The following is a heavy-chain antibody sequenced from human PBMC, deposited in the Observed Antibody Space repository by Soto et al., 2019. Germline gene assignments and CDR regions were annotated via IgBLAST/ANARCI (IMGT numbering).Heavy chain of an antibody. CDR2: ISAYNGNT. V-gene: IGHV1-18*01. D-gene: IGHD2-2*01. CDR1: GYTFTSYG. CDR3: ARDLSLPAASSWGWFDP. J-gene: IGHJ5*02. Sequence: ASVKVSCKASGYTFTSYGISWVRQAPGQGLEWMGWISAYNGNTNYAQKLQGRVTMTTDTSTSTAYMELRSLRSDDTAVYYCARDLSLPAASSWGWFDPWGQGTLVTVSS.